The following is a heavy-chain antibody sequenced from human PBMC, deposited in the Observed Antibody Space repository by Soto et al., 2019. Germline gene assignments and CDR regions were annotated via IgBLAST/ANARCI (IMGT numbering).Heavy chain of an antibody. J-gene: IGHJ6*02. CDR3: ARASMVRGVQDYYYYGMDV. V-gene: IGHV4-59*01. CDR2: IYYSGST. D-gene: IGHD3-10*01. CDR1: GGSISSYY. Sequence: KPSETLSLTCTVSGGSISSYYWSWIRQPPGKGLEWIGYIYYSGSTNYNPSLKSRVTISVDTSKNQFSLKLSSVTAADTAVYYCARASMVRGVQDYYYYGMDVWGQGTTVTVSS.